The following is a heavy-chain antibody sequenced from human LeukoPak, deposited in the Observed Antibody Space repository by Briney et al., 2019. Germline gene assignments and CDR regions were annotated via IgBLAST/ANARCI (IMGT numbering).Heavy chain of an antibody. J-gene: IGHJ4*02. CDR2: IYPGDSDT. Sequence: GESLKISCKGSGYSFNTYWIGWVRQMPGKGLEWMGIIYPGDSDTRYSPSFQGQVTISADKSLSTAYLQWGSLKASDTAMYYCARRGVGTAMSFYDYWGQGTLVTVSS. D-gene: IGHD5-18*01. V-gene: IGHV5-51*01. CDR1: GYSFNTYW. CDR3: ARRGVGTAMSFYDY.